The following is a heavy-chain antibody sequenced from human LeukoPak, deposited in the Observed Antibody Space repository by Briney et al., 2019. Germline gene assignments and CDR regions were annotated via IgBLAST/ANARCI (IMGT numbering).Heavy chain of an antibody. CDR2: THYIKTT. J-gene: IGHJ4*02. Sequence: SETLSLTCSVSDGSISSANYYWGWLRQPPGKGPEWVGSTHYIKTTFYSPSLKNRVTMSVDTSKNLFSLKLSSVTAADTAVYFRARQRAWFGEWAFDYWGQGVLVTVSS. CDR3: ARQRAWFGEWAFDY. V-gene: IGHV4-39*01. D-gene: IGHD3-10*01. CDR1: DGSISSANYY.